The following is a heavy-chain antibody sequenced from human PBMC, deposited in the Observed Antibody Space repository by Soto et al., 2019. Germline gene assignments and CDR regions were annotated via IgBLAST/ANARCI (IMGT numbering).Heavy chain of an antibody. CDR1: GYTFTSYA. Sequence: QVQLVQSGAEVKKPGASVKVSCKASGYTFTSYAMHWVRQAPGQRLEWMGWINAGNGNTKYSQKFQGRVTITRDTSARTAYMELSSLRSEDTAVYYCARDYSGSDPPEYFQHWGQGTLVTVSS. CDR2: INAGNGNT. CDR3: ARDYSGSDPPEYFQH. V-gene: IGHV1-3*01. J-gene: IGHJ1*01. D-gene: IGHD1-26*01.